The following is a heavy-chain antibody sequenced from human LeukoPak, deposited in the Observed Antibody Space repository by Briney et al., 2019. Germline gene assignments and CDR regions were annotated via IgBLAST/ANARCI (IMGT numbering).Heavy chain of an antibody. CDR1: GYSFTSYW. J-gene: IGHJ4*02. CDR2: IYPGDSDT. CDR3: ARGTRGYSYGTAPFDY. D-gene: IGHD5-18*01. Sequence: GSLKISCKGSGYSFTSYWIGWVRQMPGKGLEWMGIIYPGDSDTRYSPSFQGQVTISADKSISTAYLQWSSLKASDTAMYYCARGTRGYSYGTAPFDYWGQGTLVTVSS. V-gene: IGHV5-51*01.